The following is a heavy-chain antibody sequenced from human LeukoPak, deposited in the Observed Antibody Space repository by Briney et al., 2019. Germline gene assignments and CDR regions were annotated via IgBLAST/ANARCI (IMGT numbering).Heavy chain of an antibody. CDR2: IWYDGSNQ. D-gene: IGHD6-19*01. CDR3: ARVYSSGNDY. CDR1: GFTFSSYS. J-gene: IGHJ4*02. Sequence: GGSLRLSSAASGFTFSSYSMQWVRQAPGKGREWVAVIWYDGSNQYYPDSVKGRFTISRDNSKNTLFLQMNSLRAEDTAVYYCARVYSSGNDYWGQGTLVTVSS. V-gene: IGHV3-33*01.